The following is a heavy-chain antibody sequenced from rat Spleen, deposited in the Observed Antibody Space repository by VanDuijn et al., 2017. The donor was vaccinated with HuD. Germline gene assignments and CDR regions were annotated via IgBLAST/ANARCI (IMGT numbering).Heavy chain of an antibody. V-gene: IGHV5-29*01. CDR2: ISPSGVT. D-gene: IGHD4-3*01. J-gene: IGHJ3*01. CDR1: GFTFSDYG. Sequence: EVQLVESGGGLVQPGRSLKLSCVASGFTFSDYGVAWVRQAPTKGLEWVATISPSGVTYYRDSVKGRFTVSRENAKSTLYFLMDSLRSEDTATYYCVRQDTSGYSNWFAYWGQGALVTVSS. CDR3: VRQDTSGYSNWFAY.